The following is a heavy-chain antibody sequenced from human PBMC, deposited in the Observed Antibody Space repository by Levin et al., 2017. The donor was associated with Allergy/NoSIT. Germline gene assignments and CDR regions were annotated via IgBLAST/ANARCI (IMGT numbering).Heavy chain of an antibody. D-gene: IGHD3-10*01. V-gene: IGHV3-33*01. J-gene: IGHJ4*02. CDR2: IWYDGSNK. CDR1: GFTFSSYG. Sequence: GGSLRLSCAASGFTFSSYGMHWVRQAPGKGLEWVAVIWYDGSNKYYADSVKGRFTISRDNSKNTLYLQMNSLRAEDTAVYYCARGVSSSGSYYVTFDYWGQGTLVTVSS. CDR3: ARGVSSSGSYYVTFDY.